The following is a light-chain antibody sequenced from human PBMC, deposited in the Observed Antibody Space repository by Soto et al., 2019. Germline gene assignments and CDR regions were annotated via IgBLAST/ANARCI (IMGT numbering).Light chain of an antibody. CDR1: SGHSSYA. V-gene: IGLV4-69*01. J-gene: IGLJ2*01. Sequence: QPVLTQSPSASASLGASVKLTCTLSSGHSSYAISWHQQQPEKGPRYSMKLNSDGSHSKGDGIPDRFSGSSSGAERYLTISSLQSEDEADYYCQTWGTGIVLFGGGTKLTVL. CDR2: LNSDGSH. CDR3: QTWGTGIVL.